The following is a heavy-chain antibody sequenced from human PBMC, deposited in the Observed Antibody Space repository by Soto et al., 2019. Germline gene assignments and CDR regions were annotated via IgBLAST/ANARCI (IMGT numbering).Heavy chain of an antibody. J-gene: IGHJ5*02. Sequence: GSLRLSCAASGFTFSSYAMSWVRQAPGKGLEWVSAISGSGGSTYYADSVKGRFTISRDNSKNTLYLQMNSLRAEDTAVYYCAKNPYYYDSSGYIDRWGQGTLVTVSS. V-gene: IGHV3-23*01. CDR1: GFTFSSYA. CDR2: ISGSGGST. CDR3: AKNPYYYDSSGYIDR. D-gene: IGHD3-22*01.